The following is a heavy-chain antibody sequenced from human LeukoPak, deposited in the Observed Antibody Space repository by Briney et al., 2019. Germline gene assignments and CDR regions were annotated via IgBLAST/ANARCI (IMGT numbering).Heavy chain of an antibody. V-gene: IGHV3-30*18. Sequence: GGSLRLSCAASGFTFSSYGMHWVRQAPGKGLEGVAVISYDGSNKYYADSVTGRFTISRDTSKNTMYLQMNSLRAEDTAIYYCAKAALRYQPLSCLDYWGQGTLVTVSS. D-gene: IGHD2-2*01. CDR2: ISYDGSNK. CDR1: GFTFSSYG. J-gene: IGHJ4*02. CDR3: AKAALRYQPLSCLDY.